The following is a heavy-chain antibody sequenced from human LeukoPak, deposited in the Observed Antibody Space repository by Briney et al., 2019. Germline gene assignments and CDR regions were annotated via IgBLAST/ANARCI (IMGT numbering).Heavy chain of an antibody. CDR3: ARDSAGNDY. D-gene: IGHD6-13*01. V-gene: IGHV3-7*01. CDR2: IKQDGSEK. J-gene: IGHJ4*02. CDR1: GFTFSTYW. Sequence: GGSLTLSCAASGFTFSTYWRSWVRQAPGKGLERVANIKQDGSEKYYVDSVKGGFTISRDNAKNSLYLQMNSLRAEDTAMYYCARDSAGNDYWGQGTLVTVSS.